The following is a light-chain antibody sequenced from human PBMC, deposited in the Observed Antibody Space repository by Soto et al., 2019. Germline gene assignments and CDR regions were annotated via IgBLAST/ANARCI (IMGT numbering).Light chain of an antibody. Sequence: DIVLTQSPGTLSLSPGERATLSCRASQSVSSTFLAWHQQNPGQAPRLLIYGASSSATGIPDWFSGSGSGTDFTLTISRLEPEDFALYYWQQYGSSPLTFGGGTKVEIK. CDR1: QSVSSTF. CDR2: GAS. CDR3: QQYGSSPLT. J-gene: IGKJ4*01. V-gene: IGKV3-20*01.